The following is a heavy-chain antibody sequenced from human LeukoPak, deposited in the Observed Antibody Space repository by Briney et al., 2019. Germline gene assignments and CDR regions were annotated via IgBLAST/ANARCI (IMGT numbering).Heavy chain of an antibody. CDR1: GFTFSSYA. CDR3: ARDRIVGATRWFDP. J-gene: IGHJ5*02. V-gene: IGHV4-4*07. CDR2: IYTSGST. D-gene: IGHD1-26*01. Sequence: GSLRLSCAASGFTFSSYAMSWIRQPAGKGLEWIGRIYTSGSTNYNPSLKSRVTMSVDTSKNQFSLKLSSVTAADTAVYYCARDRIVGATRWFDPWGQGTLVTVSS.